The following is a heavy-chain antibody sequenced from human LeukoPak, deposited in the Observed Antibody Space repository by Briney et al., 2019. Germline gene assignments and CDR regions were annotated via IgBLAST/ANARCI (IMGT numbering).Heavy chain of an antibody. CDR2: INHSGST. CDR3: ARLGRLLQFDY. J-gene: IGHJ4*02. Sequence: SSETLSLTCAVYGGSLSGYYWSWIRQPPGKGLEWIGEINHSGSTNYNPSLKSRVTISVDTSKNQFSLKLSSVTAADTAVYYCARLGRLLQFDYWGQGTLVTVSS. V-gene: IGHV4-34*01. D-gene: IGHD3-22*01. CDR1: GGSLSGYY.